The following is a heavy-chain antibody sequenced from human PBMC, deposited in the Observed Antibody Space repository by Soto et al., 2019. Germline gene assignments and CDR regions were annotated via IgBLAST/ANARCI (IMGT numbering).Heavy chain of an antibody. D-gene: IGHD3-3*01. J-gene: IGHJ4*02. CDR2: ISGSGGST. CDR1: GFTFSSYA. Sequence: VGSLRLSCAASGFTFSSYAMSWVRQAPGKGLEWVSAISGSGGSTYYADSVKGRFTISRDNSKNTLYLQMNSLRAEDTAVYYCAKRLTITYYDFWSGYYKYWGQGTLVTVSS. CDR3: AKRLTITYYDFWSGYYKY. V-gene: IGHV3-23*01.